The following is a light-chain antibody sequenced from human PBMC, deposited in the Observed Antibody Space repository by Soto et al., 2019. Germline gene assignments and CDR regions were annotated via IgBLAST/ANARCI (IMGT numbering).Light chain of an antibody. CDR1: QSIGSS. J-gene: IGKJ1*01. Sequence: DIQMTQSPSTLSASVGDRVTITCRASQSIGSSLAWYQQKPGKAPNLLISDASSLETGVPSRFSGSGSGTEFTLTIRSLQPDDFAAYYCQQYNGYSRTFGQGTKVEIK. V-gene: IGKV1-5*01. CDR2: DAS. CDR3: QQYNGYSRT.